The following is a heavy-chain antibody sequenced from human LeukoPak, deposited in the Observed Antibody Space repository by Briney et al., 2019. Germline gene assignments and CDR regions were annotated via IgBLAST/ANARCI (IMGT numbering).Heavy chain of an antibody. CDR2: IYYSGST. CDR3: ARHGLSSGSYDY. J-gene: IGHJ4*02. V-gene: IGHV4-39*01. D-gene: IGHD3-10*01. CDR1: GGSISSSSYY. Sequence: SETLSLTCTVSGGSISSSSYYWGWIRQPPGKGPEWIGSIYYSGSTYYNPSLKSRATISVDTSKNQFSLKLSSVTAADTAVYYCARHGLSSGSYDYWGQGTLVTVSS.